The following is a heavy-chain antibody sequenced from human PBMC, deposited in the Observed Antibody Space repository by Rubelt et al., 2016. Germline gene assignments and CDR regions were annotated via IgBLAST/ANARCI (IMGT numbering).Heavy chain of an antibody. D-gene: IGHD3-10*01. CDR2: IYYSGST. J-gene: IGHJ5*02. V-gene: IGHV4-31*03. CDR1: GGSISSGGYY. Sequence: QVQLQESGPGLVKPSQTLSLTCTVSGGSISSGGYYWSWIRQHPGKGLEWIGYIYYSGSTYYNPSLKSRVTISVDTSKNQVSLKLSSVTAADTAVYYCARENTRGLGFVVWFDPWGQGTLVTVSS. CDR3: ARENTRGLGFVVWFDP.